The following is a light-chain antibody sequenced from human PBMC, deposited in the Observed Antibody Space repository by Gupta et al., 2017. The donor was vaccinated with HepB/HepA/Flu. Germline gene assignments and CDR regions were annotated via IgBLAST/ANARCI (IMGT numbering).Light chain of an antibody. Sequence: DIQMTQSPSTLSASVGDRITITCRASQSISSWLAWYQQKSGKAPRLLIYKASSLEGGVPSRFSSSCATEEFTIIISLQSADVAATYCYQHYKTYPIAFGGGTMIEIK. CDR1: QSISSW. V-gene: IGKV1-5*03. CDR2: KAS. J-gene: IGKJ4*01. CDR3: QHYKTYPIA.